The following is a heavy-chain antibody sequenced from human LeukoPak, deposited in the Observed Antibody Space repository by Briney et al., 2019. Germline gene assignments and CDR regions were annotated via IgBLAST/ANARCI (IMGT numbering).Heavy chain of an antibody. CDR3: ARHRKFDILYAFDI. J-gene: IGHJ3*02. V-gene: IGHV4-39*01. Sequence: KTSHTLSLTCSVPGGSINSYSHYWGWVRQPPGWGLGRIGTFYYTGSTYYSSSLKRRVTISINTSKNQLSLKLSSVTAADTAVYYCARHRKFDILYAFDIWGQGTMVSVSS. D-gene: IGHD3-9*01. CDR1: GGSINSYSHY. CDR2: FYYTGST.